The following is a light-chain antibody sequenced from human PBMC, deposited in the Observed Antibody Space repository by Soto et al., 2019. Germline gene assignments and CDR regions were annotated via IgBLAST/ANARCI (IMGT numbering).Light chain of an antibody. CDR1: QTISSW. J-gene: IGKJ1*01. CDR3: QHYNSYSEA. CDR2: KAS. Sequence: IQMSQSGSSLSGSVGARVTSNCRASQTISSWLAWYQQKPGKAPKLLIYKASTLKSGVPSRFSGSGSGTEFTLTISSLQPDDFATYYCQHYNSYSEAFGQGTKADI. V-gene: IGKV1-5*03.